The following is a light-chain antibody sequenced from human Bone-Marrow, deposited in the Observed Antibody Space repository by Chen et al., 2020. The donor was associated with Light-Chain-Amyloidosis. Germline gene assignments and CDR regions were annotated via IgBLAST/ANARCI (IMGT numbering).Light chain of an antibody. V-gene: IGKV2-28*01. CDR1: QSLLHSNGYNY. CDR2: LGS. J-gene: IGKJ4*01. Sequence: DIVVTQSPVYLPVSPGEPASISCSSSQSLLHSNGYNYLEWYLQKPGQSPQLLIFLGSNRASGVPDRFNGSGSGTDFTLKITTVEAEDVGVYYCLQALQAPLTFGGGTK. CDR3: LQALQAPLT.